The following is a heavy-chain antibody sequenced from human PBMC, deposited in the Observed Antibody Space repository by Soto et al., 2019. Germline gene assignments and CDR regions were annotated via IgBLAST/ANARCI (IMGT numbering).Heavy chain of an antibody. V-gene: IGHV4-31*03. CDR2: IYYSGST. Sequence: TLSLTCTVSGGSISSGGYYWSWIRQHPGKGLEWIGYIYYSGSTYYNPSLKSRVTISVDTSKNQFSLKLSSVTAADTAVYYCARGNGVQNPRFDPWGQGTLVTVSS. D-gene: IGHD1-1*01. J-gene: IGHJ5*02. CDR3: ARGNGVQNPRFDP. CDR1: GGSISSGGYY.